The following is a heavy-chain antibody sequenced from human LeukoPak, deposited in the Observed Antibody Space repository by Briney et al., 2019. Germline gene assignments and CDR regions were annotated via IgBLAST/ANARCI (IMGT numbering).Heavy chain of an antibody. J-gene: IGHJ4*02. Sequence: PGGSLRLSCAASGFTFSNYAMHWVRQAPGKGLEWVAVISYDGSNKYYADSVKGRFTISRDNSKNTLYLQMNSLRAEDTAVYYCASPGYGDEYYFDYWGQGTLVTVSS. V-gene: IGHV3-30*03. CDR2: ISYDGSNK. CDR3: ASPGYGDEYYFDY. D-gene: IGHD4-17*01. CDR1: GFTFSNYA.